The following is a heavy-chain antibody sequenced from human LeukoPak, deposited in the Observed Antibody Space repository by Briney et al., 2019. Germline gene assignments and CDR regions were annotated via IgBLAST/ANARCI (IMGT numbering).Heavy chain of an antibody. V-gene: IGHV3-74*01. CDR3: ARDPPYDFWSGYYDSFDY. CDR1: GFTFSSYW. Sequence: PGGSLRLSCAASGFTFSSYWMHWVRQAPGKGLVWVSRINSDGGSTSYADSVKGRFTISRDNAKNTLYLQMNSLRAEDTAVYYCARDPPYDFWSGYYDSFDYWGQGTLVTVSS. D-gene: IGHD3-3*01. J-gene: IGHJ4*02. CDR2: INSDGGST.